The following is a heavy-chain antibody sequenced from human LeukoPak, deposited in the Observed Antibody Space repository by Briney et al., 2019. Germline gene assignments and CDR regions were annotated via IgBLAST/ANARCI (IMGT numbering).Heavy chain of an antibody. D-gene: IGHD6-19*01. CDR1: GGSISSGDYY. CDR2: IYYSGST. J-gene: IGHJ4*02. V-gene: IGHV4-30-4*01. Sequence: SETLSLTCTVSGGSISSGDYYWSWIRQPPGKGLEWIGYIYYSGSTYYSPSLKSRVTISVDTSKNQFSLKLSSVTAADTAVYYCATGIAVAGKIDYWGQGTLVTVSS. CDR3: ATGIAVAGKIDY.